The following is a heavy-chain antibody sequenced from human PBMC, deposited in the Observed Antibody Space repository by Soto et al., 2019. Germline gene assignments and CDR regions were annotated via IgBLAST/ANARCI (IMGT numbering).Heavy chain of an antibody. CDR2: ISYDGSTE. CDR3: AREVSVDFDS. CDR1: GFTFSSYA. J-gene: IGHJ4*02. Sequence: GGSLRLSCAASGFTFSSYAMHWVRQAPGKGLEWVAFISYDGSTEYYADSVKGRFTISRDNSRNTLSLQMNSLTTEDTAIYYCAREVSVDFDSWGQGTLVTVS. V-gene: IGHV3-30-3*01.